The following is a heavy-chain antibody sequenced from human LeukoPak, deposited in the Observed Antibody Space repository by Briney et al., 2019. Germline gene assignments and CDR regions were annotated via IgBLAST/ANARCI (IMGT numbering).Heavy chain of an antibody. CDR3: AKYLPFIAADD. V-gene: IGHV3-23*01. CDR2: ISGSGGST. J-gene: IGHJ4*02. CDR1: GGSISSSSYY. D-gene: IGHD6-13*01. Sequence: ETLSLTCTVSGGSISSSSYYWGWIRQPPGKGLEWVSAISGSGGSTYYADSVKGRFTISRDNSKNTLYLQMNSLRAEDTAVYYCAKYLPFIAADDWGQGTLVTVSS.